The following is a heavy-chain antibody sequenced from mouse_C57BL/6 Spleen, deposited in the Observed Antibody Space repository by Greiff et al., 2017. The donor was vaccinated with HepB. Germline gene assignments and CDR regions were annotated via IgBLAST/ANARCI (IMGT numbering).Heavy chain of an antibody. V-gene: IGHV1-62-2*01. Sequence: QVQLQQSGAELVKPGASVKLSCKASGYTFTEYTIHWVKQRAGQGLEWIGWFYPGSGSIKYNEKFKDKATLTADKSSSTVYMRLSSLTSEDSAVYFCARRLYCYGSGAFAYWGQGTLVTVSA. CDR3: ARRLYCYGSGAFAY. D-gene: IGHD1-1*01. CDR1: GYTFTEYT. J-gene: IGHJ3*01. CDR2: FYPGSGSI.